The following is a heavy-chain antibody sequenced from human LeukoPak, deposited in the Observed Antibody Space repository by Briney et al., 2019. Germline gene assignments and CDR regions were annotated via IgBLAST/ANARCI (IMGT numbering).Heavy chain of an antibody. D-gene: IGHD3-22*01. V-gene: IGHV4-59*08. CDR2: IYYSGST. Sequence: SETLSLTCTVSGGSISNYYCSWIRQPPGKGLEWIGYIYYSGSTNYNPSLKSRVTISVDTSKNQFSLKLSSVTAADTAVYYCARHFAPDDSSGYYYEYYYGMDVWGQGTTVTVSS. CDR1: GGSISNYY. J-gene: IGHJ6*02. CDR3: ARHFAPDDSSGYYYEYYYGMDV.